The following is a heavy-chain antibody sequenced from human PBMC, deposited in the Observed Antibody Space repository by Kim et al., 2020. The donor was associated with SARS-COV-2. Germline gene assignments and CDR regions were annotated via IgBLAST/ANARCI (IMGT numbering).Heavy chain of an antibody. CDR1: GYTFTSYD. J-gene: IGHJ6*03. V-gene: IGHV1-8*01. D-gene: IGHD3-3*01. CDR2: MNPNSGNT. CDR3: ARGQRYYDFWSGYPWVYYMDV. Sequence: ASVKVSCKASGYTFTSYDINWVRQATGQGLEWMGWMNPNSGNTGYAQKFQGRVTMTRNTSISTAYMELSSLRSEDTAVYYCARGQRYYDFWSGYPWVYYMDVGGKGTTVTVSS.